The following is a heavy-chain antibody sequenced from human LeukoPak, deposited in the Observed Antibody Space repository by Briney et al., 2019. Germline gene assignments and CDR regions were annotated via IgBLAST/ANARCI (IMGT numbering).Heavy chain of an antibody. CDR1: GGSISSSNW. V-gene: IGHV4-4*02. CDR3: ARQVEMATTTFDY. Sequence: SETLSLTCAVSGGSISSSNWWSWVRQPPGKGLEWIGEIYHSGSTNYNPSLKSRVTISVDKSKNQFSLKLSSVIAADTAVYYCARQVEMATTTFDYWGQGTLVTVSS. D-gene: IGHD5-24*01. CDR2: IYHSGST. J-gene: IGHJ4*02.